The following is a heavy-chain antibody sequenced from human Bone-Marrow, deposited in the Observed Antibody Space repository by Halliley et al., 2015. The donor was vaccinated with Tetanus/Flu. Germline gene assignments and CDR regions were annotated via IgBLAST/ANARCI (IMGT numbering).Heavy chain of an antibody. CDR3: ARVGSKRPGRLARYYYYAMDV. Sequence: GLVKPSETLSLTCAVYGGSFSGYYWSWIRQPPGKGLEWIGEINHSGYNNAKPSLKSRVTISVDTSKNQFSLTLSSVSVADTAVYYCARVGSKRPGRLARYYYYAMDVWGQGITVTVSS. J-gene: IGHJ6*02. V-gene: IGHV4-34*01. CDR2: INHSGYN. CDR1: GGSFSGYY. D-gene: IGHD1-1*01.